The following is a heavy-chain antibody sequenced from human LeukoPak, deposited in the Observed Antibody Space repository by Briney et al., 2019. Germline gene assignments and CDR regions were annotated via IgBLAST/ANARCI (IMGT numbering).Heavy chain of an antibody. CDR2: ISYAESNK. D-gene: IGHD1-26*01. Sequence: PGGSLRLSCAASRFTFSNYAMHWVRQAPGKGLEWVALISYAESNKYYADSVKGRFTISRDNSKNTLYLQMNSLRVEDTAVYYCARDEGSYYVPFDWGPGTLVPVSS. V-gene: IGHV3-30*04. CDR3: ARDEGSYYVPFD. CDR1: RFTFSNYA. J-gene: IGHJ4*02.